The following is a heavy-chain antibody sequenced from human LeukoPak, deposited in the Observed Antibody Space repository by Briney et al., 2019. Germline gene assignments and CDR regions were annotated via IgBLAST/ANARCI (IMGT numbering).Heavy chain of an antibody. V-gene: IGHV3-23*01. D-gene: IGHD3-16*02. CDR2: ISGSGGST. J-gene: IGHJ4*02. CDR3: AKLWVMITFGGVIDIEAPGSSGDY. CDR1: GFTFSSYA. Sequence: GGSLRLSCAASGFTFSSYAMSWVRQAPGKGLEWVSAISGSGGSTYYADSVKGRFTISRDNSKNTLYLQMDSLRAEDTAVYYCAKLWVMITFGGVIDIEAPGSSGDYWGQGTLVTVSS.